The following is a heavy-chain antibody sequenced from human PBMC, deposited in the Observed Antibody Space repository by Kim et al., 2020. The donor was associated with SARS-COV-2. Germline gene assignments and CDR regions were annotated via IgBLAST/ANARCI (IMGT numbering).Heavy chain of an antibody. CDR1: GFTFSDYY. J-gene: IGHJ4*02. CDR3: ARDIRAVGETLYFDF. V-gene: IGHV3-11*05. CDR2: ISSSSTDT. Sequence: GGSLRLSCAASGFTFSDYYMSWIRQAPGEGLEWISYISSSSTDTNYGDSVKGRFTISRDNAKNSLYLQMNSLRVEDTAVYYCARDIRAVGETLYFDFWGQRSLVTVSS. D-gene: IGHD1-26*01.